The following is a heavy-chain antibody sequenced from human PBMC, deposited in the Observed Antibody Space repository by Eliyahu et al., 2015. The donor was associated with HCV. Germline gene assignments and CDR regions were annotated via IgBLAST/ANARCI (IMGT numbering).Heavy chain of an antibody. CDR3: APLWTTVFRGMGV. V-gene: IGHV3-23*01. Sequence: QLLESGGNLVQPGGSLRLSCAASGFTFSSYAMGWVRQAPGKGLEXVSAISGNGDLTYYADSVKGRFTISRDNSKNTLYLQMISLRVEDTAVYYCAPLWTTVFRGMGVWGQGTTVTVSS. D-gene: IGHD4-11*01. J-gene: IGHJ6*02. CDR2: ISGNGDLT. CDR1: GFTFSSYA.